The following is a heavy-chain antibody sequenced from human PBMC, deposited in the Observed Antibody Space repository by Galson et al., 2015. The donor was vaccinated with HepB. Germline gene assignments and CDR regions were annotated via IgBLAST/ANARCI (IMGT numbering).Heavy chain of an antibody. CDR3: AKEKYSSGFFDY. CDR2: ISGSGGST. CDR1: GFAFPSYA. D-gene: IGHD6-19*01. V-gene: IGHV3-23*01. J-gene: IGHJ4*02. Sequence: SLRLSCAASGFAFPSYAMSWVRQAPGKGLEWVSAISGSGGSTYYADSVKGRFTISRDNSKTTLYLQMNSLRAEDTAVYYCAKEKYSSGFFDYWGQGTLVTVSS.